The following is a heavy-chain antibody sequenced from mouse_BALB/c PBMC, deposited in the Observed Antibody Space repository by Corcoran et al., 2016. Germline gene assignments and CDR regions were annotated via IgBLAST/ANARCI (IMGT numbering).Heavy chain of an antibody. CDR3: ARLYPGIAMDY. CDR1: GYTFTSYV. Sequence: EVQLQQSGPELVKPGASVKMSCKASGYTFTSYVMHWVKQKPGQGLEWIGYINPYNDGTKYNAKFKGKATLTSDKSSSTAYMELSSLTSEDSAVYYCARLYPGIAMDYWGQGTSVTVSS. V-gene: IGHV1S136*01. CDR2: INPYNDGT. J-gene: IGHJ4*01.